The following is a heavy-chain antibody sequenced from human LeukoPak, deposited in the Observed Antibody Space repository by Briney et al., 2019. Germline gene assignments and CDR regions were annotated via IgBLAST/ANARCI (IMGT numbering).Heavy chain of an antibody. Sequence: HPGGSLRLSCAASGFTFDDYAMHWVRQAPGKGLEWVSGISWNSGSIGYADSVKGRFTISRDNAKNSLYLQMNSLRAEDTAVYYCAKVGARGFDYWGQGTLVTVSS. CDR2: ISWNSGSI. D-gene: IGHD5-12*01. CDR3: AKVGARGFDY. J-gene: IGHJ4*02. CDR1: GFTFDDYA. V-gene: IGHV3-9*01.